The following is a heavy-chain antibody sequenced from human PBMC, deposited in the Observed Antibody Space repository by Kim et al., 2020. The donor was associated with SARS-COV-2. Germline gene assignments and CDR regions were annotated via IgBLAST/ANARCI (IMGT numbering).Heavy chain of an antibody. J-gene: IGHJ6*02. Sequence: GGSLRLSCAASGFTFSSYAMHWVRQAPGKGLEWVAVISYDGSNKYYADSVKGRFTISRDNSKNTLYLQMNSLRAEDTAVYYCARDSGGGVLRYFDWSYYYYGMDVWGQGTTVTVSS. D-gene: IGHD3-9*01. CDR2: ISYDGSNK. V-gene: IGHV3-30*04. CDR1: GFTFSSYA. CDR3: ARDSGGGVLRYFDWSYYYYGMDV.